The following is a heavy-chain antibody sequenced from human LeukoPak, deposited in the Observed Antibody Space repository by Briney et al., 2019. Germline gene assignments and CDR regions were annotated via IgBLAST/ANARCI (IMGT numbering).Heavy chain of an antibody. CDR1: GFTFSSYA. J-gene: IGHJ5*02. CDR2: ISYDGSNK. D-gene: IGHD6-13*01. Sequence: GGSLRLSCAASGFTFSSYAMHWVRQAPGKGLEWVAVISYDGSNKYYADSVKGRFTISRDNSKDTLYLQMNSLRAEDTAVYYCARDSGYSSSWYAFWFDPWGQGTLVTVSS. CDR3: ARDSGYSSSWYAFWFDP. V-gene: IGHV3-30*04.